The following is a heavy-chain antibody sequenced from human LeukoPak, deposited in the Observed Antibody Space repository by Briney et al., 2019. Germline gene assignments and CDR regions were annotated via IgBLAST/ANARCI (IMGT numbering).Heavy chain of an antibody. Sequence: PSETLSLTCTVSGGSISSSTYYWGWVRQPPGKGLEWIGNIFYSGTYYNPSLQSRVTISVDTSKNQFSLKLSSVTAADTAVYYCVSPRYFDLWGRGTLVTVSS. V-gene: IGHV4-39*01. J-gene: IGHJ2*01. CDR2: IFYSGT. CDR1: GGSISSSTYY. CDR3: VSPRYFDL.